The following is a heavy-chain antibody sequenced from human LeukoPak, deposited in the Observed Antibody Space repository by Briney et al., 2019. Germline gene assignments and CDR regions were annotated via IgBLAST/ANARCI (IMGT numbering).Heavy chain of an antibody. CDR2: ISGSGGST. J-gene: IGHJ4*02. D-gene: IGHD3-9*01. CDR1: GFTFSSYR. CDR3: AKAENYDILTGYSPLVY. Sequence: GGTLRLSCAASGFTFSSYRMRWVRQAPGKGLEWVSAISGSGGSTYYADCVKGRFTISRDNSKNTLYLQMNSVRAEHTAVYYCAKAENYDILTGYSPLVYWGQGTLVTVSS. V-gene: IGHV3-23*01.